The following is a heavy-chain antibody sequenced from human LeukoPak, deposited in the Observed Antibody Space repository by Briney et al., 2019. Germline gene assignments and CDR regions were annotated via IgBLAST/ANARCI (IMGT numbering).Heavy chain of an antibody. Sequence: GGSLRLSCAASGFTFSSYGMHWVRQAPGKGLEWVAFIRYDGSNKYYADSVKGRFTISRDNSKNTLYLQMNSLRAEDTAVYYCAKVNDYGDYVSFDYWGQGTLVIVSS. V-gene: IGHV3-30*02. CDR2: IRYDGSNK. D-gene: IGHD4-17*01. CDR3: AKVNDYGDYVSFDY. J-gene: IGHJ4*02. CDR1: GFTFSSYG.